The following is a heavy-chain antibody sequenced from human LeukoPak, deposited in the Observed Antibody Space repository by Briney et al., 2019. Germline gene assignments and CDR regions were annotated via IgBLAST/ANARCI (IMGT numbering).Heavy chain of an antibody. CDR2: ISGSGGST. CDR1: GFTVSSNY. J-gene: IGHJ4*02. D-gene: IGHD3-22*01. V-gene: IGHV3-23*01. CDR3: AKDSYYYDSSGYYYGDTFDY. Sequence: GGSLRLSCAASGFTVSSNYMSWVRQAPGKGLEWVSAISGSGGSTYYADSVKGRFTISRDNSKNTLYLQMNSLRAEDTAVYYCAKDSYYYDSSGYYYGDTFDYWGQGTLVTVSS.